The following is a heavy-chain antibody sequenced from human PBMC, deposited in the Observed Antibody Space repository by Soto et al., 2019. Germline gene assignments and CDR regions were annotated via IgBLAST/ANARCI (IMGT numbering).Heavy chain of an antibody. D-gene: IGHD2-21*02. J-gene: IGHJ2*01. CDR2: IIPIFGTA. Sequence: QVQLVQSGAEVKKPGSSVKVSCKASGGTFSSYAISWVRQAPGQGLEWMGGIIPIFGTANYAQKFQGRVTITXAEXTXKAYMELRSLRSEDTAVYYCARNIVVVTAIHWYFDLWGRGTLVTVSS. CDR3: ARNIVVVTAIHWYFDL. CDR1: GGTFSSYA. V-gene: IGHV1-69*05.